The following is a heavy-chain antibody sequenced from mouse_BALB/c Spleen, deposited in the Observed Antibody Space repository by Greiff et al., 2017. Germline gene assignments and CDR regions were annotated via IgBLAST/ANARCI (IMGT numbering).Heavy chain of an antibody. D-gene: IGHD3-2*01. CDR1: GFTFSSFG. V-gene: IGHV5-17*02. CDR3: ARDSSGSFAY. CDR2: ISSGSSTI. Sequence: DVQLVESGGGLVQPGGSRKLSCAASGFTFSSFGMHWVRQAPEKGLEWVAYISSGSSTIYYADTVKGRFTISRDNPKNTLFLQMTSLRSEDTAMYYCARDSSGSFAYWGQGTLVTVSA. J-gene: IGHJ3*01.